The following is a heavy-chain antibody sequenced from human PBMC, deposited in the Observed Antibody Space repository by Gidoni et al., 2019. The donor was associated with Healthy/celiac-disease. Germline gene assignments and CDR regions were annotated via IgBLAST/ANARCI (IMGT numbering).Heavy chain of an antibody. V-gene: IGHV3-7*01. D-gene: IGHD3-22*01. CDR3: ARVGTYYDSSGYYYYYGMDV. CDR2: IKQDGSEK. Sequence: EVQLVESGGGLVQPGGSLRLACAASGFTFSSYWMRWVRQAPGKGLEWVANIKQDGSEKYYVDSVKGRFTISRDNAKNSLYLQMNSLRAEDTAVYYCARVGTYYDSSGYYYYYGMDVWGQGTTVTVSS. J-gene: IGHJ6*02. CDR1: GFTFSSYW.